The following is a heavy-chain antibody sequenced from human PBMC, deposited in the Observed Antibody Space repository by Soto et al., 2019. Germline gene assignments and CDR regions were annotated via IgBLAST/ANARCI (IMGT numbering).Heavy chain of an antibody. Sequence: GSLRLSCAASGFTFSDYYMSWIRQAPGKGLEWVSYISSSDSIYYADSVKGRFTISRDNAKNSLYLQMNSLGAEDTAGYYCARDLGYYDSSGYFDYWGQGTLVTVSS. CDR1: GFTFSDYY. J-gene: IGHJ4*02. CDR2: ISSSDSI. CDR3: ARDLGYYDSSGYFDY. D-gene: IGHD3-22*01. V-gene: IGHV3-11*01.